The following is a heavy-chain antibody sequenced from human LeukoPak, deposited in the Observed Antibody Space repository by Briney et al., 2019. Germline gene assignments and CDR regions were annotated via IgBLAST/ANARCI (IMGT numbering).Heavy chain of an antibody. CDR3: AKHYYATGSSYAVHI. J-gene: IGHJ3*02. Sequence: PGGSLRLSCAASGFTFSTYGMSWLRQAPGKGLEWVSSISGGGGSTYSADSVKGRFTISRDNFKNTLFLQMNSLRPEDTALYYCAKHYYATGSSYAVHIWGQGTMVTVSS. D-gene: IGHD3-10*01. CDR1: GFTFSTYG. CDR2: ISGGGGST. V-gene: IGHV3-23*01.